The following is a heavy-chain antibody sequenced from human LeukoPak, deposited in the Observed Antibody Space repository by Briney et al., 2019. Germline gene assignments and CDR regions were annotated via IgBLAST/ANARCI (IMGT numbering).Heavy chain of an antibody. V-gene: IGHV3-21*01. J-gene: IGHJ4*02. D-gene: IGHD6-19*01. CDR2: ISSTSNYI. CDR1: GLTFSSYN. Sequence: TGGSLRLSCAASGLTFSSYNMNWVRQAPGKGLEWVSYISSTSNYIYYADSVKGRFTISRDNAKNSLYLQMNSLGVDDTAVYYCARGSGSFDDWGQGTLVTVSS. CDR3: ARGSGSFDD.